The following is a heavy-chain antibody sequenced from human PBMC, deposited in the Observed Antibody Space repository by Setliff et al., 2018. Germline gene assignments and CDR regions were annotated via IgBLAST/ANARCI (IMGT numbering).Heavy chain of an antibody. CDR3: ARDKGYDSSGYYFYYYYYMDV. J-gene: IGHJ6*03. D-gene: IGHD3-22*01. Sequence: GASVKVSCKASGYTFTSYGVHWVRQAPGQRLEWMGWINAANGNTKYSQKFQGRVTITRDTSASTVYMELSSLRYEDTAVYYCARDKGYDSSGYYFYYYYYMDVWGKGTTVTVSS. V-gene: IGHV1-3*01. CDR1: GYTFTSYG. CDR2: INAANGNT.